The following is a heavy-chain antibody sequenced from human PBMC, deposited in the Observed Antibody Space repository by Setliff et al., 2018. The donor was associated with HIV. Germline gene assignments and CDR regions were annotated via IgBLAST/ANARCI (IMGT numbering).Heavy chain of an antibody. D-gene: IGHD6-6*01. Sequence: SETLSLTCSVSGGSISSSSYYWGWIRQPPGKGLDWIGYIYYSGSTNYNPYLKSRVTISVDTSKNQFSLKLSSVTAADTAVYYCARAHIGIAARWSGWFDPWGQGTLVTVSS. CDR1: GGSISSSSYY. J-gene: IGHJ5*02. CDR3: ARAHIGIAARWSGWFDP. CDR2: IYYSGST. V-gene: IGHV4-61*05.